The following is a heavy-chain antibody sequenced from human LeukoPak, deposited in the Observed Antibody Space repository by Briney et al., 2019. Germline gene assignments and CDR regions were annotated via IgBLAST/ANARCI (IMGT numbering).Heavy chain of an antibody. Sequence: PSETLSLTCTVSGGSISSYYWSWIRQPPGKGLEWIGYIYYSGSTNYNPSLKSGVTISVDTSKNQFSLKLSSVTAADTAVYYCGIAARPDYFDYWGQGTLVTVSS. J-gene: IGHJ4*02. D-gene: IGHD6-6*01. CDR2: IYYSGST. V-gene: IGHV4-59*01. CDR3: GIAARPDYFDY. CDR1: GGSISSYY.